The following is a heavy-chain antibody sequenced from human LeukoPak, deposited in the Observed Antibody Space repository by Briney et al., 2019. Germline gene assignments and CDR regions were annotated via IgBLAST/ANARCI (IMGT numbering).Heavy chain of an antibody. J-gene: IGHJ6*02. D-gene: IGHD5-18*01. CDR2: IYSGGST. CDR1: GFTVSSNY. CDR3: ARAPGYSYGGTYYYYYGMDV. V-gene: IGHV3-66*02. Sequence: PGGSLRLSCAASGFTVSSNYMSWVRQAPGKGLEWVSVIYSGGSTYYADSVKGRFTISRDNSKNTLYLQMNSLRAEDTAVYYCARAPGYSYGGTYYYYYGMDVWGQGTTVTVSS.